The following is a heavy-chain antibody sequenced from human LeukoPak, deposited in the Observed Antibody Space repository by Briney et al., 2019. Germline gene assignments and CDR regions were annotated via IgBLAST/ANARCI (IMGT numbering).Heavy chain of an antibody. V-gene: IGHV4-39*01. CDR3: ARHSITMVRGVKPAPAFDI. Sequence: SETLSLTCTVSGGSISSSSYYWGWIRQPPGKGLEWIGSIYYSGSTYYHPSLKSRVTISVDTSKNQFSLKLSSVTAADTAVYYCARHSITMVRGVKPAPAFDIWGQGTMVTVSS. CDR2: IYYSGST. D-gene: IGHD3-10*01. CDR1: GGSISSSSYY. J-gene: IGHJ3*02.